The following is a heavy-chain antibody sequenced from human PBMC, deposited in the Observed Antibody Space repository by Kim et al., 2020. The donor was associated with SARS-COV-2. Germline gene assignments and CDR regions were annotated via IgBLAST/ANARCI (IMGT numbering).Heavy chain of an antibody. V-gene: IGHV4-59*01. Sequence: PSLKSRVTISVDTSKNQFSLKLSSVTAADTAVYYCARDLHSGSGWYSFDYWGQGTLVTVSS. D-gene: IGHD6-19*01. CDR3: ARDLHSGSGWYSFDY. J-gene: IGHJ4*02.